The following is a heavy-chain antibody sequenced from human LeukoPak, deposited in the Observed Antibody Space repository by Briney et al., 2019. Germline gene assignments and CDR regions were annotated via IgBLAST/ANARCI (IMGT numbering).Heavy chain of an antibody. CDR1: GYTFTDYY. Sequence: ASVKVSCKASGYTFTDYYMPWVRQAPGQGFEWMGWINPNDGDTYYAQKFQGRVTMTRDTSISTAHMEVSRLRSDDTAVYYCARANFLYCSSTSCPFDYWGQGTLVTVSS. D-gene: IGHD2-2*01. V-gene: IGHV1-2*02. J-gene: IGHJ4*02. CDR3: ARANFLYCSSTSCPFDY. CDR2: INPNDGDT.